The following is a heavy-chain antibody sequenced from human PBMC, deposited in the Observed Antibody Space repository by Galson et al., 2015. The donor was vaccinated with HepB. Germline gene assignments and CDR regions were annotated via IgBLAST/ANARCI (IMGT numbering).Heavy chain of an antibody. CDR1: GFTFSNYW. CDR3: GRGYYGSGSPPGFEY. V-gene: IGHV3-74*03. CDR2: INTVGGSI. Sequence: LILSCAAAGFTFSNYWMHWVRQAPPKGLVWVTRINTVGGSITYEESVKGRFTVSRDNAENTLHLQVSSLRTEDTAVYYCGRGYYGSGSPPGFEYWGQGTLVTVSS. J-gene: IGHJ4*02. D-gene: IGHD3-10*01.